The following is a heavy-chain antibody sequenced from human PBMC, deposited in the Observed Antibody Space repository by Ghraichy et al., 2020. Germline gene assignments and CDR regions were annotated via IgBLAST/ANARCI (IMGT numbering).Heavy chain of an antibody. CDR2: IKSKTDGGTT. Sequence: GGSLRLSCAASGFTFSNAWMNWVRQAPGKGLEWVGRIKSKTDGGTTDYAAPVKGRFTISRDDSKNTLYLQMNSLKTEDTAVYYCTTDLYGGSYQIFDYWGQGTLVTVSS. CDR3: TTDLYGGSYQIFDY. CDR1: GFTFSNAW. J-gene: IGHJ4*02. D-gene: IGHD1-26*01. V-gene: IGHV3-15*07.